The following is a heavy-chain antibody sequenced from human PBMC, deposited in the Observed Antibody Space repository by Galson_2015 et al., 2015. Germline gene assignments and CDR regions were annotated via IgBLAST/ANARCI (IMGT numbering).Heavy chain of an antibody. Sequence: SLRLSCAASRFTFSSYDMHWVRQAPGKGLEWVAIIWHDGRIKYSVDSVKGRFTISRDNSENTLYLQMNSLRAEDTAVYYCARDRGERGLDNSISDYWGQGTLVTVSS. CDR2: IWHDGRIK. J-gene: IGHJ4*02. V-gene: IGHV3-33*01. CDR3: ARDRGERGLDNSISDY. D-gene: IGHD3-16*01. CDR1: RFTFSSYD.